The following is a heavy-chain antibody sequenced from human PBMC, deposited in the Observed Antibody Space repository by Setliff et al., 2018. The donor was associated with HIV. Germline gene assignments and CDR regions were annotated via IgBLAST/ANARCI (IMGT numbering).Heavy chain of an antibody. V-gene: IGHV4-59*01. J-gene: IGHJ4*02. Sequence: SETLSLTCSVSGGSISTYHWSWIRQPPGKGLEWIGYIYYTGSTNYNPSLRGRVTISVDTSKKQFSLKLSSVTAADTAVYFCARETRSGWYDLAYWGQGTLVTVSS. CDR3: ARETRSGWYDLAY. CDR2: IYYTGST. CDR1: GGSISTYH. D-gene: IGHD6-19*01.